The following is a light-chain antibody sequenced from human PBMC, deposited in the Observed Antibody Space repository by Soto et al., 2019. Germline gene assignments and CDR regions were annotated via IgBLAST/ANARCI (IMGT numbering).Light chain of an antibody. CDR2: GAS. Sequence: EIVLTQSPVTLSFSPGEIATLSCSASESVASNYLAWYQHKPGQAPRLLFFGASNRATAIPDRFSGSGSGTDFTLTISRVEPEDFAVYYCHKYGRSPWKLGQGTKVDIK. CDR1: ESVASNY. CDR3: HKYGRSPWK. J-gene: IGKJ1*01. V-gene: IGKV3-20*01.